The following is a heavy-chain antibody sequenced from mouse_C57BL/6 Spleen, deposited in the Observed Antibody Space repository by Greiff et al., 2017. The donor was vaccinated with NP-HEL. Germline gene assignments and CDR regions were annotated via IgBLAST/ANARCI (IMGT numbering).Heavy chain of an antibody. D-gene: IGHD2-1*01. CDR3: ARGLIYYGNYGRAMDY. V-gene: IGHV1-54*01. J-gene: IGHJ4*01. Sequence: QVQLKESGAELVRPGTSVKVSCKASGYAFTNYLIEWVKQRPGQGLEWIGVINPGSGGTNYNEKFKGKATLTADKSSSTAYMQLSSLTSEDSAVYFCARGLIYYGNYGRAMDYWGQGTSVTVSS. CDR2: INPGSGGT. CDR1: GYAFTNYL.